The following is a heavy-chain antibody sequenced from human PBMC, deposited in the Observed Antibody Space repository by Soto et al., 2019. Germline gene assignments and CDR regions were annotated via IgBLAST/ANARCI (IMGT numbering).Heavy chain of an antibody. Sequence: QVQLVESGGGVVQPGRSLRLSCAASGFTFSSYAMHWVRQAPGKGLEWVAVISYDGSNKYYADSVKGRLTISRDNSKNTLYLQMNSLGAEDTAVYYCARDPVLAFVAAYYFDYWGQGTLVTVSS. CDR3: ARDPVLAFVAAYYFDY. V-gene: IGHV3-30-3*01. CDR1: GFTFSSYA. J-gene: IGHJ4*02. CDR2: ISYDGSNK. D-gene: IGHD6-19*01.